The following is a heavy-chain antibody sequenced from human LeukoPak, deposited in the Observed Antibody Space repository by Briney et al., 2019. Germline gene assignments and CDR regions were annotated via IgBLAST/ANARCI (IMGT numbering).Heavy chain of an antibody. V-gene: IGHV3-9*01. CDR2: ISWNSGSI. CDR1: GFTFDDYA. J-gene: IGHJ4*02. D-gene: IGHD6-13*01. CDR3: AKDPIAYSSSWYYFDY. Sequence: GGSLRLSCAASGFTFDDYAMHWVQQAPGKGLEWVSGISWNSGSIGYADSVKGRFTISRDDAKNSLYLQMNSLRAEDTALYYCAKDPIAYSSSWYYFDYWGQGTLVTVSS.